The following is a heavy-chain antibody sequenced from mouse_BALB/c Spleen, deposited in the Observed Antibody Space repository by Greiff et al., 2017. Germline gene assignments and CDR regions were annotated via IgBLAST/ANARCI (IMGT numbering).Heavy chain of an antibody. CDR2: ISSGGSYT. CDR3: ARHGLYAMDY. Sequence: DVKLVESGGDLVKPGGSLKLSCAASGFTFSSYGMSWVRQTPDKRLEWVATISSGGSYTYYPDSVKGRFTISRDNAKNTLYLQMSSLKSEDTAMYYCARHGLYAMDYWGQGTSVTVSS. J-gene: IGHJ4*01. D-gene: IGHD1-1*01. V-gene: IGHV5-6*02. CDR1: GFTFSSYG.